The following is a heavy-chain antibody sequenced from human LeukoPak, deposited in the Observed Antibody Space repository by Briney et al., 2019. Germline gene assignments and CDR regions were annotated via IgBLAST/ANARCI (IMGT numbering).Heavy chain of an antibody. CDR3: VGTTNWIATMPYYYYGMDV. Sequence: PGGSLRLSCAASGFTFDDYAMHWVRQAPGKGLEWVSGISWNSGSIGYADSVKGRFTISRDNAKNSLYLQMNSLRAEDTAVYYCVGTTNWIATMPYYYYGMDVWGQGTTVTVSS. D-gene: IGHD1-1*01. V-gene: IGHV3-9*01. CDR2: ISWNSGSI. J-gene: IGHJ6*02. CDR1: GFTFDDYA.